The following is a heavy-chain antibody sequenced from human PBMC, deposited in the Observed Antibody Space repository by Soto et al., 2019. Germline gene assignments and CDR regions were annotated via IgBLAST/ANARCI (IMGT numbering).Heavy chain of an antibody. D-gene: IGHD2-2*01. Sequence: PGESLKISCEGSGYIFTNYWIGWVRQMPGKGLEWMGIVNPDDSTTTYSQSFQGQVIISADKSVRSAYLQWSSLEDSDTATYYCVRRFCSGTSCRFNWFDPWGQGTLVTVSS. CDR2: VNPDDSTT. J-gene: IGHJ5*02. CDR1: GYIFTNYW. V-gene: IGHV5-51*01. CDR3: VRRFCSGTSCRFNWFDP.